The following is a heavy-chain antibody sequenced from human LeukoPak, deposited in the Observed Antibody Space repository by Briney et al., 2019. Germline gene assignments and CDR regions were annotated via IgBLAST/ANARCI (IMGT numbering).Heavy chain of an antibody. Sequence: GGSLRLSCAASGFTFSSYAMSWVRQAPGKGLEWVSAISGSGGSTYYADAVKGRFTTSRDNSKNTLYLQMNSLRAEDTAVYYCARAAPGGEYYFDYWGQGTLVTVSS. J-gene: IGHJ4*02. CDR2: ISGSGGST. D-gene: IGHD6-6*01. CDR3: ARAAPGGEYYFDY. V-gene: IGHV3-23*01. CDR1: GFTFSSYA.